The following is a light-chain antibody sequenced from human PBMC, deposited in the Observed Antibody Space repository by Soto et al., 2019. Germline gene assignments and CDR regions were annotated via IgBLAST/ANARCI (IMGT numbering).Light chain of an antibody. V-gene: IGKV3-15*01. CDR2: GAS. CDR1: QSVSSD. CDR3: QQRSNWPLT. J-gene: IGKJ4*01. Sequence: EIVMTQSPATLSVSPGDRVTLSCRASQSVSSDLAWYQQRPGQAPRLLIYGASTRATGIPARFSGTGSGTEFTLTISSLEPEDFAVYYCQQRSNWPLTFGGGTKVEIK.